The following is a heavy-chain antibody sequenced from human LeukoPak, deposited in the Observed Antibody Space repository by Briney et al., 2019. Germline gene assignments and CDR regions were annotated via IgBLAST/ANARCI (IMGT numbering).Heavy chain of an antibody. D-gene: IGHD7-27*01. CDR3: ARDRVPTGDGYYYYYYGMDV. Sequence: ASVKVSCKASGYTFTGYYMHWVRQAPGQGLEWMGWINPNSGGTNYAQKFQGRVTMTRDTSTSTVYMELSSLRSEDTAVYYCARDRVPTGDGYYYYYYGMDVWGQGTTVTVSS. CDR2: INPNSGGT. CDR1: GYTFTGYY. J-gene: IGHJ6*02. V-gene: IGHV1-2*02.